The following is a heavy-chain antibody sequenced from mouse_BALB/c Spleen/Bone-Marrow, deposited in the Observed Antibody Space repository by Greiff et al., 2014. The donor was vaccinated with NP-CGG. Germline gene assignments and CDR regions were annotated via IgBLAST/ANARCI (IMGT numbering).Heavy chain of an antibody. V-gene: IGHV1-61*01. CDR3: ARGAGDDMDY. J-gene: IGHJ4*01. Sequence: QVQLQQSGAELVRPGTSVKLSCKASGYTFTSYWMNWVKQRPEQGLEWIGRIYPYDGETHYNQMFKDKAKLTVDKSSSTAYMQLSSLTSEDSAVYYCARGAGDDMDYWGQGTSVTVSS. CDR1: GYTFTSYW. CDR2: IYPYDGET.